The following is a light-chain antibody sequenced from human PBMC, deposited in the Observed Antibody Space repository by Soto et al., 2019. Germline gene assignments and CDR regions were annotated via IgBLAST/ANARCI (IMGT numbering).Light chain of an antibody. CDR2: GTS. J-gene: IGKJ1*01. V-gene: IGKV3-20*01. CDR1: QSLSVSY. Sequence: EIVLTQSPGTLSLSPGDRANLSCRASQSLSVSYMAWYQQRPGQAPRLLIYGTSTRAAGVPDRFSGSGSGTDFTLAISRLEPEDFAVYYCHQFGDSPQTFGQGTKVDIK. CDR3: HQFGDSPQT.